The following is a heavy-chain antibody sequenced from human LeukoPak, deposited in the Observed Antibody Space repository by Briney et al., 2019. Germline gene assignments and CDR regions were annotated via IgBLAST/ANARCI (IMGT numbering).Heavy chain of an antibody. V-gene: IGHV4-34*01. CDR3: ARHRLHGHYYDSSGYYYFDY. J-gene: IGHJ4*02. D-gene: IGHD3-22*01. Sequence: SETLSLTCTVSGGSISGYYWSWIRQPPGKGLGWIGEINHSGSTNYNPSLKSRVTISVDTSKNQFSLKLSSVTAADTAVYYCARHRLHGHYYDSSGYYYFDYWGQGTLVTVSS. CDR1: GGSISGYY. CDR2: INHSGST.